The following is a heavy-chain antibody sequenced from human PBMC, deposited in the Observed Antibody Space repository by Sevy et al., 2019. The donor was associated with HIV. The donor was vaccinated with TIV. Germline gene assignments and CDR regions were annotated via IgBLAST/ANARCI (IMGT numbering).Heavy chain of an antibody. CDR1: GFTFSNAW. CDR3: TTDLELITMVRGVKDY. Sequence: GGSLRLSCAASGFTFSNAWMSWVRQVPGKGLEWVGRIKSKTDGGTTDYAAPVKGRFTISRDDSKNTLYLQMNSLKTEDTAVYYCTTDLELITMVRGVKDYWGQGTLVTVSS. CDR2: IKSKTDGGTT. V-gene: IGHV3-15*01. J-gene: IGHJ4*02. D-gene: IGHD3-10*01.